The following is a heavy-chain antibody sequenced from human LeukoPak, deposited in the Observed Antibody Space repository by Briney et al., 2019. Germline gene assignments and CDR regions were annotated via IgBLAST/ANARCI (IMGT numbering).Heavy chain of an antibody. V-gene: IGHV4-34*01. J-gene: IGHJ4*02. CDR3: ARGRGSGESRFFDY. CDR2: INHSGST. D-gene: IGHD3-16*01. Sequence: SETLSLTCAVYDGSFSGYYWSWIRQPAGKGLKWIGEINHSGSTIYNPSLKSRVTISVDTSKNQFSLKLSSVTAADTAVYYCARGRGSGESRFFDYWGQGTLVTVSS. CDR1: DGSFSGYY.